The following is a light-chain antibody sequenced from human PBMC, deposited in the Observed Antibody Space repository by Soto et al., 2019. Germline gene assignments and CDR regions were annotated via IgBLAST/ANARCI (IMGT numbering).Light chain of an antibody. Sequence: IVLPPSPGPPSVSPGERAPPSRRASQSVSSNLAWYQQKPGQAPRLLIYGGSSRATGIPDRFSGSGSGTDFTLTISRLEPEDFAVYYCQQYGLSSRTFGQGTKVDIK. CDR2: GGS. V-gene: IGKV3-20*01. CDR1: QSVSSN. CDR3: QQYGLSSRT. J-gene: IGKJ1*01.